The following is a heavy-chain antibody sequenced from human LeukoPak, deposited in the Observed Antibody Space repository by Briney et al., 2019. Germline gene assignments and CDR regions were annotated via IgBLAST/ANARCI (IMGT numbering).Heavy chain of an antibody. Sequence: GGSLRLSCAASGLTFSTYGMHWVRQAPGKGLEWVAFIQNDGNDKYYADSVKGRFTISKDNSKNTVDLQMNGLRAEDTAVYYCARAVTWIDPWDQGTLVIVYS. V-gene: IGHV3-30*02. CDR3: ARAVTWIDP. CDR2: IQNDGNDK. CDR1: GLTFSTYG. J-gene: IGHJ5*02.